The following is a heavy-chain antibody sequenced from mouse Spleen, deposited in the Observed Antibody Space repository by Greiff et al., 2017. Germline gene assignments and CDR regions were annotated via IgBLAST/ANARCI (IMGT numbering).Heavy chain of an antibody. Sequence: QVQLQQSGPGLVAPSQSLSITCTVSGFSLTRYGVHWVRQPPGKGPEWLVVIWSDGSTTYDSALKSRLRISKDNSKSQVFLKMNSLQTDDTGMYYCARGGAYDVGYFYAMDYWGQGTSVTVSS. J-gene: IGHJ4*01. CDR1: GFSLTRYG. D-gene: IGHD2-12*01. CDR3: ARGGAYDVGYFYAMDY. CDR2: IWSDGST. V-gene: IGHV2-6*02.